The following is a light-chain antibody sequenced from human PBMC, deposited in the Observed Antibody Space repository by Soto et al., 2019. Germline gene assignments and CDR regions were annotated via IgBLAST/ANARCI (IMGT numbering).Light chain of an antibody. CDR1: QSVSVN. CDR3: QQYGNSPWT. Sequence: VVLTQSPGTLSLSAWERATLSCRASQSVSVNFAWYQHKPDQAPRLLIYGASGRATGTPDRFSGSGSGTDFSLTISRLEPEDFAVYYCQQYGNSPWTFGQGTKVDIK. J-gene: IGKJ1*01. CDR2: GAS. V-gene: IGKV3-20*01.